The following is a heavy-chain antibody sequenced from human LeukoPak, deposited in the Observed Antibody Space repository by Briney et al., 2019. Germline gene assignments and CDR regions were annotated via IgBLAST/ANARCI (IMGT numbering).Heavy chain of an antibody. CDR2: ITASGTAM. D-gene: IGHD1-26*01. V-gene: IGHV3-48*02. J-gene: IGHJ4*02. CDR3: ASSGSYRFDY. CDR1: GFTFSSYS. Sequence: GGSLRLSCAASGFTFSSYSMNWVRQAPGKGLEWVSHITASGTAMFYADSVKGRFTISRDNTKNSLYLQMNSLRDEDTAVYYCASSGSYRFDYWGQGTLVTVSS.